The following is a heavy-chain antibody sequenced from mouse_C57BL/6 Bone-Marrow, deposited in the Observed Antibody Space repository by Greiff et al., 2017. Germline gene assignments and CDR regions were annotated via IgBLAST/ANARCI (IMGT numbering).Heavy chain of an antibody. CDR3: ARYLTYYDYEEAYAMDY. J-gene: IGHJ4*01. CDR1: GYTFTSYW. V-gene: IGHV1-69*01. CDR2: IDPSDSYT. Sequence: QVQLQQPGAELVMPGASVKLSCKASGYTFTSYWMHWVKQRPGQGLEWIGEIDPSDSYTNYNQKFKGKSTLTVDKSSSTAYMQLCSLTSEDSAVYYCARYLTYYDYEEAYAMDYGGQGTSVTVSS. D-gene: IGHD2-4*01.